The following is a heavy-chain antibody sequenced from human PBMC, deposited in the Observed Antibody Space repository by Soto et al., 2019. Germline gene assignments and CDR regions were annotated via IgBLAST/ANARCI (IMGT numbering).Heavy chain of an antibody. D-gene: IGHD6-19*01. CDR3: ARGAALAGKLDL. V-gene: IGHV3-21*06. J-gene: IGHJ4*02. CDR1: GFTFTSDG. Sequence: PGGSLRLSCEASGFTFTSDGMTWVRPAPGKGLEWVSSISSHGRDIFYADSVKGRFTISRDNAKDPLHLQMNSLTGEDSAVYYCARGAALAGKLDLWGQGTLVTVSS. CDR2: ISSHGRDI.